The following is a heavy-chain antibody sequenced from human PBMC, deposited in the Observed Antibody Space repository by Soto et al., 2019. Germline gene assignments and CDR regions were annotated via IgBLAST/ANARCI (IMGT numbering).Heavy chain of an antibody. D-gene: IGHD3-22*01. J-gene: IGHJ4*02. CDR1: GFTFSSYA. CDR3: ANSLGRYYYDSSGYWAFDY. CDR2: ISGSGGSK. V-gene: IGHV3-23*01. Sequence: GGSLRLSCAASGFTFSSYAMSWVRQAPGKGLEWVSAISGSGGSKYYADSVKGRFTISRDNSKNTLYLQMNSLRAEDTAVYYCANSLGRYYYDSSGYWAFDYWGQGTMVTVSS.